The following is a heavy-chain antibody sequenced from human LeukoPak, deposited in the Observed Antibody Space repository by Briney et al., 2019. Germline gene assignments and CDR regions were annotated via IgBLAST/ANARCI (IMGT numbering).Heavy chain of an antibody. CDR2: IKQDGSEK. Sequence: GGSLRLSCAASGFTFSSYWMSWVRQAPGKGLGWVANIKQDGSEKYYVDSVKGRFTISRDNAKNSLYLQMNSLRPEDTAFYYCARDGGWYKRGLDYYYYYMDVWGKGTTVTVSS. CDR3: ARDGGWYKRGLDYYYYYMDV. J-gene: IGHJ6*03. D-gene: IGHD6-19*01. CDR1: GFTFSSYW. V-gene: IGHV3-7*03.